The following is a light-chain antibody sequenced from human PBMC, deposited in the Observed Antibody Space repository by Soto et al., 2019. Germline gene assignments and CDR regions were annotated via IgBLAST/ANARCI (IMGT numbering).Light chain of an antibody. CDR3: SSYAGSNNFV. V-gene: IGLV2-8*01. CDR1: SSDVGTYKY. Sequence: ALTQPPSASGSPGQSVTISCTGTSSDVGTYKYVSWYQQHPGKAPKLMIYEVTKRPSGVPDRFSGSKSGNTASLTVSGLQAEDEADYYCSSYAGSNNFVFGTGTKVTVL. CDR2: EVT. J-gene: IGLJ1*01.